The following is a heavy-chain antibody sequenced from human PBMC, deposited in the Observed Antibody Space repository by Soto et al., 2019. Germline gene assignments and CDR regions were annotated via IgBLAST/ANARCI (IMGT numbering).Heavy chain of an antibody. Sequence: EVQLVESGGALVQRGGSLRLSCAASGFTFGDYWMSWVRQAPGKGLEWVANMKEDGSKKYYVDSVKGRFTVSRDNAKKPLYLQMNSLRAEDTAVYYCAKLGSGYYTGLYFDYWGQGTLVTVSS. CDR3: AKLGSGYYTGLYFDY. CDR1: GFTFGDYW. D-gene: IGHD3-3*01. CDR2: MKEDGSKK. J-gene: IGHJ4*02. V-gene: IGHV3-7*03.